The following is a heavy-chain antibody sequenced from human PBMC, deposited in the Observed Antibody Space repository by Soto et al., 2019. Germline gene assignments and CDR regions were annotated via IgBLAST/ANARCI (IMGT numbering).Heavy chain of an antibody. CDR3: ARNLAAAGLPPYYYYGMDV. V-gene: IGHV2-26*01. J-gene: IGHJ6*02. CDR2: IFSNDEK. CDR1: GFSLSNARMG. Sequence: SGPTLVNPTETLTLTCTVSGFSLSNARMGVSWIRQPPGKALEWLAHIFSNDEKSYSTSLKSRLTISKDTSKSQVVLTMTNMDPVDTATYYCARNLAAAGLPPYYYYGMDVWGQGTTVTVSS. D-gene: IGHD6-13*01.